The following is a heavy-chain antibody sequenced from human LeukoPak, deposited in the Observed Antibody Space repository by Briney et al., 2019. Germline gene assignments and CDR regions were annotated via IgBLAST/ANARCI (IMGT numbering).Heavy chain of an antibody. J-gene: IGHJ3*02. CDR1: GFTFSSYA. V-gene: IGHV3-48*01. D-gene: IGHD1-26*01. CDR3: ARGIIVGATGAFDI. Sequence: GRSLRLSCAASGFTFSSYAMHWVRQAPGKGLEWVSYITSSSTTIYYADSVKGRFTISRDNAKDSLYLHMNSLRAEDTAVYYCARGIIVGATGAFDIWGQGTMVTVSS. CDR2: ITSSSTTI.